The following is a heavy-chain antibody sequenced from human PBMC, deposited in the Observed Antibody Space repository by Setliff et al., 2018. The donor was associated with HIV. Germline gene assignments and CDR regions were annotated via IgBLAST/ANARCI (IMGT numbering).Heavy chain of an antibody. CDR2: INPSGGRT. Sequence: ASVKVSCKASGYAFTSYYMHWVRQAPGPGLEWMGMINPSGGRTSYAQKFQGRVSMTRDTSIGTAYMQLSGLRSDDTAVYYCARDRIAAAGTLMGYWGQGTLVTVSS. CDR3: ARDRIAAAGTLMGY. V-gene: IGHV1-46*01. CDR1: GYAFTSYY. D-gene: IGHD6-13*01. J-gene: IGHJ4*02.